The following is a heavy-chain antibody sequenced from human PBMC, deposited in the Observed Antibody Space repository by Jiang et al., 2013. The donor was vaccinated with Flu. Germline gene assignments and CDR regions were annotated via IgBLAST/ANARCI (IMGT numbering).Heavy chain of an antibody. D-gene: IGHD3-22*01. Sequence: CTVSGGSISSYYWSWIRQPPGKGLEWIGYIYYSGSTNYNPSLKSRVTISVDTSKNQFSLKLSSVTAADTAVYYCARAVSGYYHDYYYYYGMDVWGQGTTVTVSS. J-gene: IGHJ6*02. CDR2: IYYSGST. CDR3: ARAVSGYYHDYYYYYGMDV. V-gene: IGHV4-59*08. CDR1: GGSISSYY.